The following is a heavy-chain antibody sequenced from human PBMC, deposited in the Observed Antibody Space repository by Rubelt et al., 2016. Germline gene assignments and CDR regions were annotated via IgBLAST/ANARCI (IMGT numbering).Heavy chain of an antibody. Sequence: EVQLLESGGGLVQPGGSLRLSCAASGFTFSSYAMSWVRQAPGKGLEWVSAISGSGGSTYYADSVKGRCTIARDNSKNTLYRQMNSLRAEDTAVYYCAKPARLDYGINAEYFQHWGQGTLVTVSS. D-gene: IGHD4-17*01. CDR3: AKPARLDYGINAEYFQH. J-gene: IGHJ1*01. CDR1: GFTFSSYA. V-gene: IGHV3-23*01. CDR2: ISGSGGST.